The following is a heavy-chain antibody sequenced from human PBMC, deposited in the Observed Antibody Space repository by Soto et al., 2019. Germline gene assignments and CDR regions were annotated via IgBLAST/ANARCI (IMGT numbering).Heavy chain of an antibody. Sequence: EVQLLESGRGLVQSGESLRLSCVVSGFTFSTYAMSWVRQAPGKGLEWVSGISGSGGSTFYADSVKGRFTISRDNSKNTLYLQMNSLRAEDTALYYCAKNSGYYYDAFDIWGQGTMVTVSS. CDR3: AKNSGYYYDAFDI. CDR2: ISGSGGST. J-gene: IGHJ3*02. V-gene: IGHV3-23*01. D-gene: IGHD3-22*01. CDR1: GFTFSTYA.